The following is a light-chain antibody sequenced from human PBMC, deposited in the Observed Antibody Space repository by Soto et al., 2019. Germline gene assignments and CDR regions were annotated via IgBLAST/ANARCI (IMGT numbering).Light chain of an antibody. Sequence: QAVLTQPPSAYGSPGPPITISCTGTSSDVGAYNFVAWHQQHPGKAPKLMIYNVYDRPSGISYRFSGSKSGNTASLTISGLQGEDEADYYCSAYTVSRTYVFGTGTKLTVL. J-gene: IGLJ1*01. CDR2: NVY. CDR3: SAYTVSRTYV. V-gene: IGLV2-14*03. CDR1: SSDVGAYNF.